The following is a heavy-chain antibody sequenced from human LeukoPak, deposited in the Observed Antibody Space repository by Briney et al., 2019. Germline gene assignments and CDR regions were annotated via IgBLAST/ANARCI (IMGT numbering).Heavy chain of an antibody. V-gene: IGHV3-23*01. CDR2: ISGSGGST. CDR1: GFTFSSYA. Sequence: GGSLRLSCAASGFTFSSYAMSWVRQAPGKGLEWVSAISGSGGSTYYADSVKGRFTISRDNSKNTLYLQMNSLRAEDTAAYYCAKDRRYDSSGLGDYWGQGTLVTVSS. CDR3: AKDRRYDSSGLGDY. D-gene: IGHD3-22*01. J-gene: IGHJ4*02.